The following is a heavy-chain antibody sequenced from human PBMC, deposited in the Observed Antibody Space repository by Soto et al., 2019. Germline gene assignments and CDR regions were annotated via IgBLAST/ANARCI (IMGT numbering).Heavy chain of an antibody. Sequence: QVQVVQSGVEVRRPGSSVKVSCKASGDTFKNCVISWVRQAPGQGLEWMGGIIPLFGTTDFAQRFQGRLTIATDESTNTAYMELSRLRSEDTAMYYCAAELGFGKLSVVWGQGTKVIVSS. CDR2: IIPLFGTT. CDR1: GDTFKNCV. J-gene: IGHJ6*02. CDR3: AAELGFGKLSVV. D-gene: IGHD3-10*01. V-gene: IGHV1-69*01.